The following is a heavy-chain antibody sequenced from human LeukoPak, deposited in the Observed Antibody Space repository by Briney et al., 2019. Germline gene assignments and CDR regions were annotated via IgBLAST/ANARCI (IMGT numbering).Heavy chain of an antibody. D-gene: IGHD5-12*01. CDR2: INPNSGGT. Sequence: GASVKVSCKASGYTFTGYYMHWVRQAPGQGLEWMGWINPNSGGTNYAQKFQGRVIMTRDTSTRTVYMELYSLRSDDTAVYYCARGWLRLKFDLWGQGTQLTVSS. J-gene: IGHJ4*02. CDR3: ARGWLRLKFDL. V-gene: IGHV1-2*02. CDR1: GYTFTGYY.